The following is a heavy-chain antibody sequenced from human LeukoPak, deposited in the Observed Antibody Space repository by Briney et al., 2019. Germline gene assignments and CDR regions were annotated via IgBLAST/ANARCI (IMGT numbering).Heavy chain of an antibody. D-gene: IGHD3/OR15-3a*01. V-gene: IGHV4-59*01. Sequence: PSETLPLTCTVSGGSISSYYWSWIRQPPGKGLEWIGYIYYSGSTNYNPSLKSRVTISVDTSKNQFSLKLSSVTAADTAVYYCARDGVAEDLDTNNWFDPWGQGTLVTVSS. CDR2: IYYSGST. J-gene: IGHJ5*02. CDR1: GGSISSYY. CDR3: ARDGVAEDLDTNNWFDP.